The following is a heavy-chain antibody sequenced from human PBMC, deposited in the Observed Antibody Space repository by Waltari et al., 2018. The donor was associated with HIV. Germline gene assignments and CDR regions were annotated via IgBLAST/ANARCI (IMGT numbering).Heavy chain of an antibody. Sequence: EVQLVESGGGLVQPGGSLRLSCAASGFTFSSYWMHWVRQVPGKGRIWVSRINSDWGNTSYADAVKGRFTISRDNAKNTLYLLMNSLRAGDTAVDYCATSRTCVYWGQGTLVTVSS. CDR3: ATSRTCVY. V-gene: IGHV3-74*01. CDR1: GFTFSSYW. J-gene: IGHJ4*02. CDR2: INSDWGNT.